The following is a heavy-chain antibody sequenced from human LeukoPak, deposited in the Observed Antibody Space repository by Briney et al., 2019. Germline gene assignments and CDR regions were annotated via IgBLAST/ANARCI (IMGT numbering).Heavy chain of an antibody. CDR3: AKGIYSSGWSYFDY. CDR2: LSGSGITT. V-gene: IGHV3-23*01. J-gene: IGHJ4*01. Sequence: GGSLRLSCAASGFTFSNSAMSWVRQAPGKGLEWVSTLSGSGITTYYADSVKGRFTISRDNSKNTLYLHMHSLRAEDTAVYYCAKGIYSSGWSYFDYWGHGTLVTVSS. D-gene: IGHD6-19*01. CDR1: GFTFSNSA.